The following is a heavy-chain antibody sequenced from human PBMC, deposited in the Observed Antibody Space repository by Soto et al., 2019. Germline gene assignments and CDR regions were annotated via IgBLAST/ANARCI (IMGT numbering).Heavy chain of an antibody. CDR1: GGSISSYY. CDR3: AREGVRYCTYCVCYTAPGVYY. Sequence: LSLTCTVSGGSISSYYWSWIRQPPGKGLEWIGYIYYSGSTNYNPSLKSRVTISVDTSKNQFSLKLSSVTAADTAVYYCAREGVRYCTYCVCYTAPGVYYCGQRTLVTVSS. J-gene: IGHJ4*02. CDR2: IYYSGST. D-gene: IGHD2-8*01. V-gene: IGHV4-59*01.